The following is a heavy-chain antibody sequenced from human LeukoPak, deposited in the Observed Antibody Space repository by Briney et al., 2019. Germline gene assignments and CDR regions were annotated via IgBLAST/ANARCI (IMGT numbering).Heavy chain of an antibody. D-gene: IGHD4-23*01. CDR3: ASLRWSRIDI. CDR1: GYTFTSYG. CDR2: ISAYNGNT. J-gene: IGHJ3*02. Sequence: ASVKVSCKASGYTFTSYGISWVRQAPGQGLEWMGWISAYNGNTNYAQTLQGRVTMTTETSTSTAYMELRSLRSDDTAVYYCASLRWSRIDIWGQGTMVTVSS. V-gene: IGHV1-18*01.